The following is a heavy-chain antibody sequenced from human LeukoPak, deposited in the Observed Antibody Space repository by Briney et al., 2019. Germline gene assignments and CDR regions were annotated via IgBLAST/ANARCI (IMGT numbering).Heavy chain of an antibody. CDR2: IYPGDSDT. CDR3: ARHNPDYGGNSPEAFDI. J-gene: IGHJ3*02. D-gene: IGHD4-23*01. V-gene: IGHV5-51*01. Sequence: GESLQISCKGSGYSFTSYWIGWVRQMPGKGLEWMGIIYPGDSDTRYSPSFQGQVTISADKSISTAYLQWSSLKASDTAMYYCARHNPDYGGNSPEAFDIWGQGTMVTVSS. CDR1: GYSFTSYW.